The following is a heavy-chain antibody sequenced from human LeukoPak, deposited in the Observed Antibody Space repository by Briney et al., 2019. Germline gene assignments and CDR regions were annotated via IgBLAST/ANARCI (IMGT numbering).Heavy chain of an antibody. CDR3: ATGRFSGSYYGRFAY. J-gene: IGHJ4*02. Sequence: EASVKVSCKVSGYTLTELSMHWVRQAPGKGLEWMGGFDPEDGETIYAQKFQGRVTMTEDTSTDTAYMGLSSLRSEDTAVYYCATGRFSGSYYGRFAYWGQGTLVTVSS. V-gene: IGHV1-24*01. D-gene: IGHD1-26*01. CDR1: GYTLTELS. CDR2: FDPEDGET.